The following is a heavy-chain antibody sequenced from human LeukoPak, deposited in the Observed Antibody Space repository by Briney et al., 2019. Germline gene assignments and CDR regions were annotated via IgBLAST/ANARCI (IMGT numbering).Heavy chain of an antibody. CDR2: ISSSGSII. CDR1: GFTFSDKY. J-gene: IGHJ5*02. Sequence: GGSLRLSCAASGFTFSDKYMSWIRQAPGKGLEWVSYISSSGSIIYYADSVKGRFTISRDNAKKSLYLQMNSLRAEDTAVYYCAREKIGYYDGSGRGWFDPWGQGTLVTVSS. D-gene: IGHD3-22*01. V-gene: IGHV3-11*04. CDR3: AREKIGYYDGSGRGWFDP.